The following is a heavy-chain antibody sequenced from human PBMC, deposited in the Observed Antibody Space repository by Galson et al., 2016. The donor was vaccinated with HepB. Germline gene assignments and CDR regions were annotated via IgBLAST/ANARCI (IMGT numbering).Heavy chain of an antibody. V-gene: IGHV4-39*01. D-gene: IGHD2/OR15-2a*01. Sequence: SETLSLTCTVSGDSISSDSLYWGWIRQTPGKGLEWLGSIFFSGNSHYNPSLKSRVSISVQMSENQFSLKLTSVTAADTALYYCARLTSFADNWGQGTLVTVSS. J-gene: IGHJ4*02. CDR2: IFFSGNS. CDR3: ARLTSFADN. CDR1: GDSISSDSLY.